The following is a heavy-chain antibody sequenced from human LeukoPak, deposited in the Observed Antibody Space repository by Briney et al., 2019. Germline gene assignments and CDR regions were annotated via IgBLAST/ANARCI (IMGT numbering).Heavy chain of an antibody. CDR1: GGSISSYY. CDR2: IYYSGST. V-gene: IGHV4-59*01. J-gene: IGHJ5*02. CDR3: AREGCSSTSCYPGEKNWFDP. D-gene: IGHD2-2*01. Sequence: SETLSLTCTVSGGSISSYYWSWIRQPPGKGLEWIGYIYYSGSTNYNPSLKSRVTISVDTSKNQFSLKLSSVTAADTAVYYCAREGCSSTSCYPGEKNWFDPWGQRTLVTVSS.